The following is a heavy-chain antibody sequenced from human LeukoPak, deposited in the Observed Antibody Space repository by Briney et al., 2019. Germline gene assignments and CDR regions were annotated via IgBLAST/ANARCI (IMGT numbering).Heavy chain of an antibody. Sequence: GGSLRLSCAVSGFTFHSYWMSWVRQAPGKGLEWVANTNGDGRETHYVDTVKGRCTTSRDNAINTLYLQMDSLRVEDTAVYYCARSSDKGTVDYWGQGTLVTVSS. V-gene: IGHV3-7*01. D-gene: IGHD2-15*01. CDR1: GFTFHSYW. CDR3: ARSSDKGTVDY. CDR2: TNGDGRET. J-gene: IGHJ4*02.